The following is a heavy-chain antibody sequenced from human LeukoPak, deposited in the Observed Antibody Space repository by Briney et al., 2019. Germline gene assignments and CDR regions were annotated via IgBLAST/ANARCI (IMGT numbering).Heavy chain of an antibody. CDR3: ARDSAWAFDY. CDR1: GFTFSSYA. V-gene: IGHV3-23*01. Sequence: GGSLRLSCAASGFTFSSYAMSWVRQAPGKGLEWVSGISGGGGSTYYADSVKGRFTISRDDAKNSLDLQMNSLRDEDTAVYYCARDSAWAFDYWGQGALVTVSS. D-gene: IGHD6-19*01. CDR2: ISGGGGST. J-gene: IGHJ4*02.